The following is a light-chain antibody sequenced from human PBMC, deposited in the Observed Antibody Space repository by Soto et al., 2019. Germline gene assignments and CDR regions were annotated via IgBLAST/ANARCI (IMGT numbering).Light chain of an antibody. Sequence: EIVLTQSPDTLSLSPGERATLSCRASQTVTSGYLAWYQQKPGQAPRLLMHGVSTGPTGIPDRFSGSGSGTDFTLTISRLEPEDFAVYFCQVYGSSSKTFGQATRVQFK. V-gene: IGKV3-20*01. CDR2: GVS. J-gene: IGKJ1*01. CDR3: QVYGSSSKT. CDR1: QTVTSGY.